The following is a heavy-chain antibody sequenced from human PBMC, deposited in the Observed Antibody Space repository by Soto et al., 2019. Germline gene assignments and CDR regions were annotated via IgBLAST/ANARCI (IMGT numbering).Heavy chain of an antibody. CDR1: GYTFTSYA. CDR2: INAGNGNT. V-gene: IGHV1-3*01. D-gene: IGHD2-2*01. Sequence: ASVKVSCKASGYTFTSYAMHWVRQAPGQRLEWMGWINAGNGNTKYSQKFQGRVTITRDTSASTAYMELSSLRSEDTAVYYCARGFSVVVPAAMRRGWYYFDYWGQGTLVTVSS. CDR3: ARGFSVVVPAAMRRGWYYFDY. J-gene: IGHJ4*02.